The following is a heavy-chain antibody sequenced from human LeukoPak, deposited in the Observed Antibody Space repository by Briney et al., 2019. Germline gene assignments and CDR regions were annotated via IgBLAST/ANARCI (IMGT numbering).Heavy chain of an antibody. CDR3: ARVRTYYYDSSGYYRRYYGMDV. J-gene: IGHJ6*02. Sequence: ASVKVSCTASGGTFISYAISWVRQAPGQGLEWMGGIIPIFGTANYAQKFQGRVTITADESTSTAYMELSSLRSEDTAVYYCARVRTYYYDSSGYYRRYYGMDVWGQGTTVTVSS. V-gene: IGHV1-69*13. CDR2: IIPIFGTA. D-gene: IGHD3-22*01. CDR1: GGTFISYA.